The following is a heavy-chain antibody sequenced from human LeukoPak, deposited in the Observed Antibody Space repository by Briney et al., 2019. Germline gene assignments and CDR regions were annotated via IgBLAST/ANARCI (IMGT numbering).Heavy chain of an antibody. CDR1: GGSISSSSYY. D-gene: IGHD6-25*01. CDR3: ARVKPEHSSGRYSFDY. J-gene: IGHJ4*02. Sequence: PSETLSLTCTVSGGSISSSSYYWGWIRQPPGKGLEWIGSIYYSGSPYYNPSLKSRVPISVDTSKNQFSLKLSSVTAADTAVYYCARVKPEHSSGRYSFDYWGQGTLVTVSS. V-gene: IGHV4-39*01. CDR2: IYYSGSP.